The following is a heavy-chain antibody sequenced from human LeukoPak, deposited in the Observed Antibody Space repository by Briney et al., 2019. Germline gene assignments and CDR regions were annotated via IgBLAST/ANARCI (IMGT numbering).Heavy chain of an antibody. J-gene: IGHJ4*02. CDR2: ISGSGGST. CDR1: GFTFSSYA. Sequence: GSLRLSCAASGFTFSSYAMSWVRQAPGKGLEWVSAISGSGGSTYYADSVKGRFTISRDNSKNTLYLQMNSLRAEDTAVYYCARRSSGWYGFPFDYWGQGTLVTVSS. CDR3: ARRSSGWYGFPFDY. D-gene: IGHD6-19*01. V-gene: IGHV3-23*01.